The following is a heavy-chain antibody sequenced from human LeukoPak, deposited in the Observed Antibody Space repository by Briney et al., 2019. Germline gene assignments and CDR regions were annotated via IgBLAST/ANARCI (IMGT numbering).Heavy chain of an antibody. V-gene: IGHV1-2*02. CDR2: INPNSGGT. CDR3: ARDLRLIAVAGTAGY. J-gene: IGHJ4*02. CDR1: GYTFTGYY. Sequence: ASVKVSCKASGYTFTGYYMHWVRQAPGQGLEWMGWINPNSGGTNYAQKFQGRVTMTRDTSISTACMELSRLRSDDTAVYYCARDLRLIAVAGTAGYWGQGTLVTVSS. D-gene: IGHD6-19*01.